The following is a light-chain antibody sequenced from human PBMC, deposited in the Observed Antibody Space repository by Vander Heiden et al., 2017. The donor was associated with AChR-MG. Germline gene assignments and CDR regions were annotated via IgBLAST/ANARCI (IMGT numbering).Light chain of an antibody. J-gene: IGKJ1*01. CDR3: QQYSSSPRT. V-gene: IGKV3-20*01. CDR1: QSVSSNY. CDR2: GAS. Sequence: DIVLTQSPGTLSLSLGERATLSCRASQSVSSNYLTWYQQRLGQAPRLLIDGASIRATGIPDRCSGRGSGKDFTLIISRLEPEDFAVYYCQQYSSSPRTFGQGTKVDIK.